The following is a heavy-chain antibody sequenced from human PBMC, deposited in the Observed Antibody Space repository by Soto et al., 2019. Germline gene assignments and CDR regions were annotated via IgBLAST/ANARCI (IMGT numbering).Heavy chain of an antibody. D-gene: IGHD2-2*01. CDR1: GHSFTSHW. J-gene: IGHJ6*02. V-gene: IGHV5-51*01. Sequence: PGESLKISCKGSGHSFTSHWIGWVRQMPGKGLEWMGIIYPGDSDTRYSPSFQGQVTISADKSISTAYLQWSSPKASDTAMYYCARRSYCSSTSCLTHRDYYYGMDVWGQGTTVTVSS. CDR3: ARRSYCSSTSCLTHRDYYYGMDV. CDR2: IYPGDSDT.